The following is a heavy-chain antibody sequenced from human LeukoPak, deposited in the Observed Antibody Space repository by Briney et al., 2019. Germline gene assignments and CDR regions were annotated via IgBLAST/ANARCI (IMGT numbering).Heavy chain of an antibody. CDR2: ISSSGSTI. V-gene: IGHV3-11*01. CDR1: GFTFSDNY. J-gene: IGHJ4*02. D-gene: IGHD3-22*01. Sequence: GGSLRLSCAASGFTFSDNYMSWIRQAPGKGLEWVSYISSSGSTIYYADSVKGRFTISRDNAKNSLYLQMNSLRAEDTAVYYCASSLTYYYDSSGYNPEIDYWGQGTLVTVSS. CDR3: ASSLTYYYDSSGYNPEIDY.